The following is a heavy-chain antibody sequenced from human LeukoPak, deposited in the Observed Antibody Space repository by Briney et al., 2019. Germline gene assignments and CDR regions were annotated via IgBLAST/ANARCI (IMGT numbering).Heavy chain of an antibody. V-gene: IGHV4-39*01. J-gene: IGHJ4*02. CDR3: ARLYGSGSYYFDY. D-gene: IGHD3-10*01. Sequence: SETLSLTCTVSGGSIGSSSYYWGWIRQPPGKGLEWIGSIYYSGSTYYNPSLKSRVTISVDTSKNQFSLKLSSVTAADTAVYYCARLYGSGSYYFDYWGQGTLVTVSS. CDR2: IYYSGST. CDR1: GGSIGSSSYY.